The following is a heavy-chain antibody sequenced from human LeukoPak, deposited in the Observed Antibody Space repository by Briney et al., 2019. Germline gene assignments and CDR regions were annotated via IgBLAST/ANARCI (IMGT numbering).Heavy chain of an antibody. CDR2: IKQDGSEM. CDR1: GLTVTNAW. Sequence: PGGSLRLSCSASGLTVTNAWMTWVRQAPGKGLEWVANIKQDGSEMYYVDSVKGRFTISRDNAKNSLYLQMNSLRAEDTAVYYCARDRPYYYDSSGYFDYWGQGTLVTVSS. V-gene: IGHV3-7*03. J-gene: IGHJ4*02. D-gene: IGHD3-22*01. CDR3: ARDRPYYYDSSGYFDY.